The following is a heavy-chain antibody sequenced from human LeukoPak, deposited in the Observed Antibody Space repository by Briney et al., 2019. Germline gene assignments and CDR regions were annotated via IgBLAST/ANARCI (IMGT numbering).Heavy chain of an antibody. CDR1: GFTFSSYA. CDR2: ISGSGGST. CDR3: VSQRDHRVAVAGSFDN. V-gene: IGHV3-23*01. D-gene: IGHD6-19*01. J-gene: IGHJ4*02. Sequence: SGGSLRLSCAASGFTFSSYAMSWVRQGPGKWLEWVSAISGSGGSTYYADSVKGRFTISRDNSKNTLYLQMTSLRVEDTAVYFCVSQRDHRVAVAGSFDNWGQGTLISVSP.